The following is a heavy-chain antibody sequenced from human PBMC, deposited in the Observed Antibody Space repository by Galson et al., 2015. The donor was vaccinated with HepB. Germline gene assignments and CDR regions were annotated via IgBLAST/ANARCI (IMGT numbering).Heavy chain of an antibody. CDR2: ISGSGGST. D-gene: IGHD3-22*01. CDR1: GFTSSSYA. V-gene: IGHV3-23*01. CDR3: ATFLYYDSSGYYPYYYYYGMDV. J-gene: IGHJ6*02. Sequence: SLRLSCAASGFTSSSYAMSWVRQAPGKGLEWVSAISGSGGSTYYADSVKGRFTISRDNSKNTLYLQMNSLRAEDTAVYYCATFLYYDSSGYYPYYYYYGMDVWGQGTTVTVSS.